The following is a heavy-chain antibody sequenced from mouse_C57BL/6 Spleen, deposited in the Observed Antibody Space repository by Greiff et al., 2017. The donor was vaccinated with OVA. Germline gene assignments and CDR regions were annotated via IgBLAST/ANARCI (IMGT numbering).Heavy chain of an antibody. CDR2: ISYSGST. D-gene: IGHD4-1*01. CDR3: AREGAGTFAY. J-gene: IGHJ3*01. V-gene: IGHV3-1*01. CDR1: GYSITSGYD. Sequence: EVKVEESGPGMVKPSQSLSLTCTVTGYSITSGYDWHWLRHFPGNKLEWMGYISYSGSTNYNPSLKSRISITHDTSKNHFFLKLNSVTTEDTATYYCAREGAGTFAYWGQGTLVTVSA.